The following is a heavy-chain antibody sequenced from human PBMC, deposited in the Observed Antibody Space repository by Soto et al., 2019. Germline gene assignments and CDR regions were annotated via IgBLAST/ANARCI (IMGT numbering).Heavy chain of an antibody. CDR1: GFSFRSYD. V-gene: IGHV3-21*01. J-gene: IGHJ6*02. CDR2: ISSSGSYT. CDR3: ARSPDYGMDV. Sequence: GGSLILSCAASGFSFRSYDMTWVRQAPGKGLDWVSCISSSGSYTHYADSVMGRFTISRDNAENSVYLQMNSLRVEDTAVYYCARSPDYGMDVWGQGTTVTVSS.